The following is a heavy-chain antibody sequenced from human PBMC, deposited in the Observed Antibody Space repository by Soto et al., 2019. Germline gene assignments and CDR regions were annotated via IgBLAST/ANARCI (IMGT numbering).Heavy chain of an antibody. V-gene: IGHV1-18*01. CDR3: ARAVERIAVDCQPYNGFDP. Sequence: QVQLVQSGAEVKKPGASVKVSCKASGYTFTSYGIRWVRQAPGQGLEWMGWISAYNGNTNYAQQLQGRVTMTTDTSTSTASMELRSLRSDYTAVYYCARAVERIAVDCQPYNGFDPWGQGTLVTVSS. D-gene: IGHD6-19*01. CDR1: GYTFTSYG. CDR2: ISAYNGNT. J-gene: IGHJ5*02.